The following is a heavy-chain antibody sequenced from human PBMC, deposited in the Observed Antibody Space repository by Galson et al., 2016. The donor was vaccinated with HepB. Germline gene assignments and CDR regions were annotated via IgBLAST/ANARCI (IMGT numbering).Heavy chain of an antibody. CDR2: ISYDGSNK. V-gene: IGHV3-30-3*01. Sequence: FLRLSCAASGFIFKRYAMNRVRQAPGKGLECLAAISYDGSNKCFEDSEKGRFNIPRDNSKNTLYLQMTSLRAEDTAVYYCARFIASPWNDYYYYGMDVWGKGTTVTVSS. CDR1: GFIFKRYA. CDR3: ARFIASPWNDYYYYGMDV. J-gene: IGHJ6*04. D-gene: IGHD6-13*01.